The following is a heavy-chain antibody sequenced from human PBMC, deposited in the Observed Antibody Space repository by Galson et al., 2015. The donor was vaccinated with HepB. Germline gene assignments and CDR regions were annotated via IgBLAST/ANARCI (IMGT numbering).Heavy chain of an antibody. V-gene: IGHV1-8*01. Sequence: SVKVSCKASGYTFTSYDINWVRQATGQGLEWLEWMNPDSGNTGYAQKFQGRVTMTRNTSISTAYMELSSLRSEDTAVYYCARVFLVAAATPYWGQGTLVTVS. CDR3: ARVFLVAAATPY. CDR1: GYTFTSYD. CDR2: MNPDSGNT. D-gene: IGHD6-13*01. J-gene: IGHJ4*02.